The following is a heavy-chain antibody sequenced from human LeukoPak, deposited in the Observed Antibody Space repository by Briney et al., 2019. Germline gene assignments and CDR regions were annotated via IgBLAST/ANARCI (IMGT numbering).Heavy chain of an antibody. Sequence: ASVKVSCKASGYTFASYAMNWVRQAPGQGLEWMGWINTNTGNPTYAQGFTGRFVFSLDTSVSTAYLQTSSLKAEDTAVYYCAIDYYDSSGFFLGYFQHWGQGTLVTVSS. CDR1: GYTFASYA. CDR2: INTNTGNP. D-gene: IGHD3-22*01. J-gene: IGHJ1*01. V-gene: IGHV7-4-1*02. CDR3: AIDYYDSSGFFLGYFQH.